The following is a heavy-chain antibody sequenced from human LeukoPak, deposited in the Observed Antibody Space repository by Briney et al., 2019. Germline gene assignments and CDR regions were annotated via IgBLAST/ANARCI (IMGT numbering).Heavy chain of an antibody. D-gene: IGHD3-3*01. CDR1: GFTFSSYA. CDR2: ISGSGGST. CDR3: AKGTRFLEWLLYVGYYFDY. J-gene: IGHJ4*02. V-gene: IGHV3-23*01. Sequence: GGSLRLSCAASGFTFSSYAMSWVRQAPGKGLEWVSAISGSGGSTYYADSVKGRFTISRDNSKNTLYLQMNSLRAEDTAVYYCAKGTRFLEWLLYVGYYFDYWGQGTLVTVSS.